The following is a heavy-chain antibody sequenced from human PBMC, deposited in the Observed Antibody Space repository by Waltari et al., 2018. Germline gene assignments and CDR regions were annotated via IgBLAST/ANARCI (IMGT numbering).Heavy chain of an antibody. V-gene: IGHV3-74*01. Sequence: EVQLVESGGGLVQPGGSLRLSCAVSGFTFSDYWMHLVRQVPGKGLVWVARIKGDGSDTIYADSVRGRFTISRDNAKNTLYLQMNSLRPEDTAVYYCASLKLVVAFDAFDVWGQGTMVTVSS. CDR2: IKGDGSDT. CDR1: GFTFSDYW. D-gene: IGHD3-22*01. J-gene: IGHJ3*01. CDR3: ASLKLVVAFDAFDV.